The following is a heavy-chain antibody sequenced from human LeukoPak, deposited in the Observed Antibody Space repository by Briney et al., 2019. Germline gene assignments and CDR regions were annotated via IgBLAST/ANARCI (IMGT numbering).Heavy chain of an antibody. J-gene: IGHJ6*03. CDR1: GFTFGDYA. V-gene: IGHV3-49*04. CDR3: TRDTFAPSSWQFYYYYYMDV. D-gene: IGHD6-13*01. CDR2: IRSKAYGGTT. Sequence: GGSLRLSCTASGFTFGDYAMSWVRQAPGKGLEWVGFIRSKAYGGTTEYAASVKGRFTISRDDSKSIAYLQMNSLKTEDTAVYYCTRDTFAPSSWQFYYYYYMDVWGKGTTVTISS.